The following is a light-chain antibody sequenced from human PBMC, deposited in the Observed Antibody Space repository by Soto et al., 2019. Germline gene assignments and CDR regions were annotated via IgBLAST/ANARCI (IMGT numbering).Light chain of an antibody. CDR2: GNT. Sequence: QSVLTQPPSVSGAPGQRVTISCTGSSSNIGAGYDVHWYQQLPGSAPKLLIYGNTNRPSGVPDRFSCSKSGTSASLAITGLQEEDEADYYCLSFDSSLSVVFGGGTKLTVL. CDR1: SSNIGAGYD. J-gene: IGLJ2*01. V-gene: IGLV1-40*01. CDR3: LSFDSSLSVV.